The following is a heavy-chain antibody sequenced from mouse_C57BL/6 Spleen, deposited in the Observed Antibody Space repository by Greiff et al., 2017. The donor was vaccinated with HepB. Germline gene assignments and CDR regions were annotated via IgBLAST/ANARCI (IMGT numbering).Heavy chain of an antibody. V-gene: IGHV1-54*01. J-gene: IGHJ3*01. D-gene: IGHD2-5*01. CDR2: INPGSGGT. CDR1: GYAFTNYL. Sequence: QVQLQQSGAELVRPGTSVKVSCKASGYAFTNYLIEWVKQRPGQGLEWIGVINPGSGGTKYNEKFKGKATLTADKSSSTAYMQLSSLTSEDSAVYFCARSGDYSNYVGFAYWGQGTLVTVSA. CDR3: ARSGDYSNYVGFAY.